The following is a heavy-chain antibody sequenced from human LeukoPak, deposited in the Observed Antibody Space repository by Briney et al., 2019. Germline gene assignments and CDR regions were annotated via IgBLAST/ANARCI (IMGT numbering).Heavy chain of an antibody. CDR1: GYTFTSYA. CDR2: INAGNGNT. D-gene: IGHD3/OR15-3a*01. V-gene: IGHV1-3*01. Sequence: ASVTVSCTASGYTFTSYAMHWVRQAPGQRLEWMGWINAGNGNTKYSQKFQGRVTITRDTSASTAYMELSSLRSEDTAVYYCARDSRIFGQDVWGQGTTVTVSS. J-gene: IGHJ6*02. CDR3: ARDSRIFGQDV.